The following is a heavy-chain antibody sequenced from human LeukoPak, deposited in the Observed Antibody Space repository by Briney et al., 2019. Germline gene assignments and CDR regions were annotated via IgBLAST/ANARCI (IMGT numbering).Heavy chain of an antibody. CDR2: MNPISGNT. V-gene: IGHV1-8*01. Sequence: ASVKVSCKASGYTFTSYDINWLRQSTGQGLEWMGWMNPISGNTGHAQKFQGRVTMTRDTSISTAYMELSSLRSEDTAVYYCARGPPIRGYRYGYDTGYYYSYSMDVWGKGTTVTISS. J-gene: IGHJ6*03. CDR3: ARGPPIRGYRYGYDTGYYYSYSMDV. D-gene: IGHD5-18*01. CDR1: GYTFTSYD.